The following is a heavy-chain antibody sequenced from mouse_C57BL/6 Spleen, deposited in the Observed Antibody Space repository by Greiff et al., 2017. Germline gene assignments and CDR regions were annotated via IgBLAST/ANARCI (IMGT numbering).Heavy chain of an antibody. CDR1: GFTFSDYG. CDR3: ARPGWDKPYFDY. Sequence: EVKLMESGGGLVKPGGSLKLSCAASGFTFSDYGMHWVRQAPEKGLEWVAYISSGSSTIYYADTVKGRFTISRDNAKNTLFLQMTSLRSEDTAIYNCARPGWDKPYFDYWGQGTTLTVSS. V-gene: IGHV5-17*01. J-gene: IGHJ2*01. CDR2: ISSGSSTI. D-gene: IGHD3-3*01.